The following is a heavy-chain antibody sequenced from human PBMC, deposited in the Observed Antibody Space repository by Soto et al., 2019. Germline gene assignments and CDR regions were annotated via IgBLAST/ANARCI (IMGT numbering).Heavy chain of an antibody. CDR3: ARILTATGGHFDS. D-gene: IGHD2-8*02. V-gene: IGHV2-5*02. Sequence: SGPTLVNPTQTLTLTCSFSGFSLTTSGVGVGWVRQSPEKALEWLALIFWDDDKRYSPSLRSRLTIAKDTSKNQVVLTLTNVEPVDAATYYCARILTATGGHFDSWGQGALVTVSS. CDR2: IFWDDDK. CDR1: GFSLTTSGVG. J-gene: IGHJ4*02.